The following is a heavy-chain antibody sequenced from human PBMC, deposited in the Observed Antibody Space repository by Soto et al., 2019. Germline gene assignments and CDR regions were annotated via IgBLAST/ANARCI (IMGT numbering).Heavy chain of an antibody. CDR2: IYYSGST. CDR3: ASQDSSSWYWFDP. D-gene: IGHD6-13*01. CDR1: GGSISSSSYY. V-gene: IGHV4-39*01. Sequence: SETLSLTCTVSGGSISSSSYYWVWIRHPPGKGLEWIGSIYYSGSTYYNPSLKSRVTISVDTSKNQFSLKLSSVTAADTAVYYCASQDSSSWYWFDPWGQGTLVTVSS. J-gene: IGHJ5*02.